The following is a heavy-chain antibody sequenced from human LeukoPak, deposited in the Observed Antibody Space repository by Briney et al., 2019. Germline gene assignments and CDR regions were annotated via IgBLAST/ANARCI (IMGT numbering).Heavy chain of an antibody. CDR2: IYYSGST. V-gene: IGHV4-59*01. CDR1: GGSISSYY. J-gene: IGHJ4*02. Sequence: SETLSLTCTVSGGSISSYYWSLIRQPPGKGLEWIGYIYYSGSTNYNPSLKSRVAISVDTSKNQFSLKLSSVTAADTAVYYCARAGFSSGFYYLDYWGQGTLVTVSS. D-gene: IGHD3-22*01. CDR3: ARAGFSSGFYYLDY.